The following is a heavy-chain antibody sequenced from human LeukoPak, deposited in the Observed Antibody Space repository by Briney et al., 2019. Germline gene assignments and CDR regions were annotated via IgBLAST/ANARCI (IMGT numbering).Heavy chain of an antibody. CDR2: IYHTGST. CDR1: GVPISTYY. V-gene: IGHV4-59*08. D-gene: IGHD3-16*01. J-gene: IGHJ4*02. Sequence: SETLSLTCSASGVPISTYYWTWFRQPPGKGLEWIGYIYHTGSTNYNPSLKSRVTLSIDTSRSQFSLRLTSVTAADTAVYYCANYDGAPRSWGQGTLVTVSS. CDR3: ANYDGAPRS.